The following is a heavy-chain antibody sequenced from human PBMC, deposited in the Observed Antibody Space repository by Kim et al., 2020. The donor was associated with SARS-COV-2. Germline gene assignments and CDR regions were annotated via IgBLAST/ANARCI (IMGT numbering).Heavy chain of an antibody. J-gene: IGHJ5*02. CDR2: ISAYNGNT. V-gene: IGHV1-18*01. CDR1: GYTFTSYG. CDR3: ARVPGDSSSWAVYDNWFDP. Sequence: ASVKVSCKASGYTFTSYGISWVRQAPGQGLEWMGWISAYNGNTNYAQKLQGRVTMTTDTSTSTAYMELRSLRSDDTAVYYCARVPGDSSSWAVYDNWFDPWGQGTLVTVSS. D-gene: IGHD6-13*01.